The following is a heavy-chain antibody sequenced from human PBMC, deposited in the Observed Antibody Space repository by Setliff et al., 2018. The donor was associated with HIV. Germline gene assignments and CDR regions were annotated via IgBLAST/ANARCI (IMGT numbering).Heavy chain of an antibody. V-gene: IGHV4-34*09. Sequence: TLSLTCAAYGGPFSGYYWSWIRQSPEKRLEWIGEINHSGSTNYNPSLKSRVTISVDTSKNQFSLKLSSVTAADTAVYYCASGGTVDYWGQGTLVTVSS. J-gene: IGHJ4*02. CDR3: ASGGTVDY. CDR1: GGPFSGYY. D-gene: IGHD2-15*01. CDR2: INHSGST.